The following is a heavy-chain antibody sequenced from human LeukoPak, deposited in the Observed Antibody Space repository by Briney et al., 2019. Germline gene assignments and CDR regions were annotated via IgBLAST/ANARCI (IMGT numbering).Heavy chain of an antibody. CDR1: GGTFSSYA. CDR2: IIPVFGTA. Sequence: SVKVSCKASGGTFSSYAISWVRQAPGQGLEWMGGIIPVFGTANYAQKFQGRVTITTDESTSTVYMELSSLRSEDTAVYYCASRSSSSWYYFDYWGQGTLVTVSS. V-gene: IGHV1-69*05. CDR3: ASRSSSSWYYFDY. J-gene: IGHJ4*02. D-gene: IGHD6-13*01.